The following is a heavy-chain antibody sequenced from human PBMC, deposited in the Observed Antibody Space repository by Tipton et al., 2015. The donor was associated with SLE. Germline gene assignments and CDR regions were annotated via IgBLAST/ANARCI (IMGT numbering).Heavy chain of an antibody. Sequence: QLVQSGGGLIQPGGSLRLSCAASGFTFSSYSMNWVRQAPGKGLEWVSSISSSSSYIYYADSVKGRFTISRDNAKNSLYLQMNSLRAEDTAVYYCARDGAGYLNYYYYMDVWGKGTTVTVSS. D-gene: IGHD3-22*01. J-gene: IGHJ6*03. CDR3: ARDGAGYLNYYYYMDV. V-gene: IGHV3-21*01. CDR2: ISSSSSYI. CDR1: GFTFSSYS.